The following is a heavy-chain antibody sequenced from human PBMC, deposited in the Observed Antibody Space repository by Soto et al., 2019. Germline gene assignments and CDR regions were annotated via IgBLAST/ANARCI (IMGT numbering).Heavy chain of an antibody. CDR1: GGSISSYY. Sequence: SETLSLTCTVSGGSISSYYCSWIRQPPGKGLEWIGYIYYSGSTNYNPSLKSRVTISVDTSKNQFSLKLSSVTAADTAVYYCARLGDYYDSSGYYYSIYYFDYWGQGTLVTVS. J-gene: IGHJ4*02. CDR3: ARLGDYYDSSGYYYSIYYFDY. V-gene: IGHV4-59*08. D-gene: IGHD3-22*01. CDR2: IYYSGST.